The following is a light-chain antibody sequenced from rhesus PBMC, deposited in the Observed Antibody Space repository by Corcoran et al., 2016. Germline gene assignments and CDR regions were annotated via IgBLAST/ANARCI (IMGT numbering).Light chain of an antibody. Sequence: DIQMTQSPSSLSASVGDTVTITCRASQSIRNWLAWYQLKPGQAPKLLIYKASSLQSGVPSRFSVSGSGTDFTLTISSLQSEDFATYYCQQYSSSPLSFGQGTKVEIK. CDR1: QSIRNW. V-gene: IGKV1-22*01. CDR2: KAS. J-gene: IGKJ2*01. CDR3: QQYSSSPLS.